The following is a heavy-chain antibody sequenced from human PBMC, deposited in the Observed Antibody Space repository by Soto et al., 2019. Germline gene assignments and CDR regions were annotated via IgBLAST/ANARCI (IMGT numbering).Heavy chain of an antibody. Sequence: QVQLVQSGAEVKKPGASVKISCKASGYTFINYYLHWVRLAPGQGLEWLGMINPSSGDTTSAQKFQARFTMTRGSSPRTVDLDLSSLRSDDTAVYYCARSTDRYYFDYWGQGTLVTVSS. CDR1: GYTFINYY. CDR2: INPSSGDT. J-gene: IGHJ4*02. D-gene: IGHD1-1*01. V-gene: IGHV1-46*01. CDR3: ARSTDRYYFDY.